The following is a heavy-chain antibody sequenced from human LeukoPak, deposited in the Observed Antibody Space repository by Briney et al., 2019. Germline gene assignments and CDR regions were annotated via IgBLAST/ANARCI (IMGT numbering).Heavy chain of an antibody. CDR3: VTSWVRQQRDF. CDR2: IEPDGSGK. V-gene: IGHV3-7*01. D-gene: IGHD3-10*01. CDR1: GFSFKDYW. J-gene: IGHJ4*02. Sequence: GGSLRPSCAASGFSFKDYWMSWVRQAPGKGLEWVADIEPDGSGKTYVDSVKGRFSISRDNAQQSLYLQMDTLTAEDTAVYYCVTSWVRQQRDFWGQGILVTVSP.